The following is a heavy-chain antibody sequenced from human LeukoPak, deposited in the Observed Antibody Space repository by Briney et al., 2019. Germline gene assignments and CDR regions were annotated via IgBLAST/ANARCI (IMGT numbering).Heavy chain of an antibody. J-gene: IGHJ3*02. CDR1: GFTFSSYW. CDR3: ASWPSGGNAFDI. D-gene: IGHD1-14*01. Sequence: GGSLTLPCAASGFTFSSYWMHWVRQAPGKALVCVSRINSGGSSTRYADSVKGRFTISRDNAKNTLYLQMNSPRAEDTSVYYCASWPSGGNAFDIWGQGTMVTVSS. CDR2: INSGGSST. V-gene: IGHV3-74*01.